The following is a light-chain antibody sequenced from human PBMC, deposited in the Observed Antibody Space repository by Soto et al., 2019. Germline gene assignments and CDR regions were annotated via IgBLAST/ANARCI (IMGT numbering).Light chain of an antibody. Sequence: AIQMTQSPSSLSASVGDRVTITCRASQGIRNDLGWYLQKPGKAPKLLIYAASSLQSGVPSRFSGSGSGTDFTLTISSLQPEDFVVYYCQQYNSWPPITFGQGTRLEIK. CDR3: QQYNSWPPIT. CDR1: QGIRND. J-gene: IGKJ5*01. CDR2: AAS. V-gene: IGKV1-6*01.